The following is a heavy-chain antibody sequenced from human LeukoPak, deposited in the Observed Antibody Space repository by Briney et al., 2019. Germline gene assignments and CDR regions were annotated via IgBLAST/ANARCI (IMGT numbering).Heavy chain of an antibody. D-gene: IGHD2-8*02. CDR2: ISANGVDT. J-gene: IGHJ5*02. CDR1: GFTFSNHA. Sequence: AGSLRLSCVASGFTFSNHAMTWVRQAPGKGLEWVSAISANGVDTFYAPSVKGRFTISRDNSKNTLYLQINSLRAEDTAIYYCAKDVWWSVSWGQGTLVTVSS. V-gene: IGHV3-23*01. CDR3: AKDVWWSVS.